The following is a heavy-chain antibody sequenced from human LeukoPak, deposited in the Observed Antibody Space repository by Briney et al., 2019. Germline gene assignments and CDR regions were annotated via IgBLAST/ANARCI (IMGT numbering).Heavy chain of an antibody. CDR2: IYPGDSNI. D-gene: IGHD2-15*01. J-gene: IGHJ5*02. CDR1: GYSFTSYW. V-gene: IGHV5-51*01. Sequence: GESLKISCKGSGYSFTSYWIGWVRQMPGKGLEWMGIIYPGDSNIKYSPSFQGQVTISADKSISTAYLQWSSLKASDTAMYYCVRSPACSSGTCYPNWFDPWGQGTLVIVSS. CDR3: VRSPACSSGTCYPNWFDP.